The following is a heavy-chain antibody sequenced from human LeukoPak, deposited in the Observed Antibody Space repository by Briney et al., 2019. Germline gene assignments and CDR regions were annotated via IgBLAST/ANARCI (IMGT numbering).Heavy chain of an antibody. J-gene: IGHJ4*02. CDR2: ISYDGSNK. D-gene: IGHD6-19*01. Sequence: GGSLRLSCAASGFTFSSYGMHWVRQAPGKGLEWVAVISYDGSNKYYADSVKGRFTISRDNSKNTLYLQMNSLRAEDTAVYYCAKGYSSDWPFDYWGQGTLVTVSS. CDR1: GFTFSSYG. CDR3: AKGYSSDWPFDY. V-gene: IGHV3-30*18.